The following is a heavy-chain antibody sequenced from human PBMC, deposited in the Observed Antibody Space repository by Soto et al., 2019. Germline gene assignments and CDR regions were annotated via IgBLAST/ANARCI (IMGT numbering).Heavy chain of an antibody. Sequence: SETLSLTCTVSGGSISSYYWSWIRQPPGKGLEWIGYIYYSGSTNYNPYLKSRVTISVATSKNQFSLKLSSVTAADTAVYYCASGAMVLNFDYWGQGTLVTVSS. CDR1: GGSISSYY. V-gene: IGHV4-59*01. CDR3: ASGAMVLNFDY. J-gene: IGHJ4*02. D-gene: IGHD5-18*01. CDR2: IYYSGST.